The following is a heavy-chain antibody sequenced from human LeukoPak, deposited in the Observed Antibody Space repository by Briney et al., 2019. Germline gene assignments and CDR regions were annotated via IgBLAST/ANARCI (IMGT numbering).Heavy chain of an antibody. CDR1: GFSLSTYW. J-gene: IGHJ4*02. D-gene: IGHD3-3*01. CDR3: ARDPPITIFGVVPGDY. V-gene: IGHV3-74*01. Sequence: GGSLRLSCAASGFSLSTYWMHWVRQAPGKGLVWVSRINPDGSSPNYADSVKGRFTISRDNSKNTLYLQMNSLRAEDTAVYYCARDPPITIFGVVPGDYWGQGTLVTVSS. CDR2: INPDGSSP.